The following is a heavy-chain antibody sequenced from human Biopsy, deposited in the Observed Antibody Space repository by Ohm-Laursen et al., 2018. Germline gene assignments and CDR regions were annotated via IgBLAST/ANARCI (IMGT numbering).Heavy chain of an antibody. J-gene: IGHJ6*02. CDR2: IHHSGST. V-gene: IGHV4-4*09. D-gene: IGHD2-15*01. CDR3: ARMDCSGGSCHYYSYGMDV. Sequence: GTLSLTCTVSGVSITAYYWSWIRQPPGKGLECIGNIHHSGSTNYNPSLKSRLTISVDTSKNQFPLKLSPVTAADTAVYYCARMDCSGGSCHYYSYGMDVWGQGTTVTVSS. CDR1: GVSITAYY.